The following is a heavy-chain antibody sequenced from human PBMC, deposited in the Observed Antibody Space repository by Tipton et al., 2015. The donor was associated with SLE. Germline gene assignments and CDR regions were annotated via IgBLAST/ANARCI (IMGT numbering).Heavy chain of an antibody. V-gene: IGHV4-39*07. CDR1: GGSISSSSFY. CDR3: ASEHSGWLDY. CDR2: IYYGGST. J-gene: IGHJ4*02. Sequence: TLSLTCTVSGGSISSSSFYWGWIRQPPGKGLEWIGSIYYGGSTYYNPSLKSRVPISVDTSKNQFSLKLSSVTAADTAVYYCASEHSGWLDYWGQGTLVTVSS. D-gene: IGHD6-19*01.